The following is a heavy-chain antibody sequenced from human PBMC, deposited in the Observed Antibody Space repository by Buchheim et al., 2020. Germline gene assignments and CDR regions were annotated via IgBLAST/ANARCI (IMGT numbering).Heavy chain of an antibody. D-gene: IGHD3-9*01. J-gene: IGHJ4*02. Sequence: QVQLVESGGGVVQPGRSLRLSCAASGFTFSSYAMHWVRQAPGKGLEWVAVISYDGSNKYYADSVKGRFTISRDNSKNTLYLQMNSRRAEDTAVYYCARDFTIFSLVPDYWGQGTL. CDR1: GFTFSSYA. CDR3: ARDFTIFSLVPDY. CDR2: ISYDGSNK. V-gene: IGHV3-30*04.